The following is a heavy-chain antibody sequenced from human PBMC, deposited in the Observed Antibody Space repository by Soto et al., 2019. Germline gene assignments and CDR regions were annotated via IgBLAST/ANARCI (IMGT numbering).Heavy chain of an antibody. J-gene: IGHJ5*02. V-gene: IGHV4-61*01. CDR3: ARVKTYYASGTYDWFDP. Sequence: NPSESLSLTCTDSGDSVSSDSYYWSWIRQPPGKGLEWIGYIYYSGSTSYNPSLKSRVAISLDTSKNQFSLKVSSVTAADTALYYCARVKTYYASGTYDWFDPWGQGTLVTVSS. CDR2: IYYSGST. D-gene: IGHD3-10*01. CDR1: GDSVSSDSYY.